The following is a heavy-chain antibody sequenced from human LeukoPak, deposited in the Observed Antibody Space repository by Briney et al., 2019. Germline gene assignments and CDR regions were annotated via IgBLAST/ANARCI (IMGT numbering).Heavy chain of an antibody. Sequence: QSGGSLRLSCAASGLIVSNYWMSWVRQAPGKGLEWVANIKQDGSEKYYVDSVKGRFTISRDNVKNSLYLQMNSLRAEDTAVYYCANVFYYGMEVWGQGTTVTASS. V-gene: IGHV3-7*01. CDR1: GLIVSNYW. CDR3: ANVFYYGMEV. CDR2: IKQDGSEK. D-gene: IGHD5/OR15-5a*01. J-gene: IGHJ6*02.